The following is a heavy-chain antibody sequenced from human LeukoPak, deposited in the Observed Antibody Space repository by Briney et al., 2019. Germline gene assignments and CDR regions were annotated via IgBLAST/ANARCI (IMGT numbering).Heavy chain of an antibody. CDR2: IFYSGGT. J-gene: IGHJ3*02. Sequence: SETLSLTCTVSGGSLNTPNYYWGWIRQTPGKGLEWIGNIFYSGGTYYSPSLTSRVTISLDTSRNQFSLRLNSVTPEDTAVYYCARVTEMATISEAFDIWGQGTMVTVSS. V-gene: IGHV4-39*07. CDR1: GGSLNTPNYY. D-gene: IGHD5-24*01. CDR3: ARVTEMATISEAFDI.